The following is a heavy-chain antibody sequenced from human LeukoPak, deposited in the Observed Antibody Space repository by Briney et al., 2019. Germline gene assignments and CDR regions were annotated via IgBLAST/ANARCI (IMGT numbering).Heavy chain of an antibody. CDR2: ISYDGSNK. V-gene: IGHV3-30-3*01. CDR1: GFTFSSYA. J-gene: IGHJ6*04. CDR3: ASLYGMDV. Sequence: PGRSLRLSCAASGFTFSSYAMHWVRQAPGKGLEWVAVISYDGSNKYYADSVKGRFTISRDNSKNTLYLQMNSLRAEDTAVYYCASLYGMDVWGKGTTVTVSS.